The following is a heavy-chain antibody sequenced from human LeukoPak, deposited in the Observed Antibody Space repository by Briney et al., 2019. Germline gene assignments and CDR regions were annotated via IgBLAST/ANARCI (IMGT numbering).Heavy chain of an antibody. CDR2: ILYSGST. V-gene: IGHV4-59*08. CDR1: GGSISSYS. CDR3: ARLSTTVTTADY. J-gene: IGHJ4*02. Sequence: SETLSLTCTVSGGSISSYSWSWIRQPPGKGLEWIGYILYSGSTYYNPSLKSRVTISVDTSKNQFSLTLSSVTAADTAVYYCARLSTTVTTADYWGQGTLVTVSS. D-gene: IGHD4-17*01.